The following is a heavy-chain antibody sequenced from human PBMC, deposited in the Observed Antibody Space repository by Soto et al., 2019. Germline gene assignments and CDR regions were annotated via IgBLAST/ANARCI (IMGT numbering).Heavy chain of an antibody. CDR1: GGTFGSYA. CDR2: IIPIFGTA. D-gene: IGHD3-10*01. V-gene: IGHV1-69*13. Sequence: GASVKVSCKASGGTFGSYAISWVRQAPGQGLEWMGGIIPIFGTANYAQKFQGRVTITADESTSTAYMELSSLRSEDTAVYYCARDRNYYGSGSYYNEERYYYYGMDVWGQGTTVTVTS. CDR3: ARDRNYYGSGSYYNEERYYYYGMDV. J-gene: IGHJ6*02.